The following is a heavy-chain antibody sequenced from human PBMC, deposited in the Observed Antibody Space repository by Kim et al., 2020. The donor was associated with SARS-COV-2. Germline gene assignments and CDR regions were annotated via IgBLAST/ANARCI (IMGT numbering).Heavy chain of an antibody. V-gene: IGHV3-66*01. CDR1: GLTVSSNY. D-gene: IGHD3-22*01. J-gene: IGHJ4*02. Sequence: CAASGLTVSSNYMGWIRQAPGKGLEWVSVIDSGGSTKYADSVKGRFTISRDNSNNTLYLQMNSLRAEDTAVYYCAKDDTSGPDYWGQGTLAT. CDR2: IDSGGST. CDR3: AKDDTSGPDY.